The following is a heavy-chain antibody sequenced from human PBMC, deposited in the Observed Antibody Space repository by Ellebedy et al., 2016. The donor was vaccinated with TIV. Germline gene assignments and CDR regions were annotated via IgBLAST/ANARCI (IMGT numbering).Heavy chain of an antibody. Sequence: GESLKISXAASGFTFSDHYMDWVRQAPGKGLEWVGRIRNKANSYITDYAASVKGRFTISRDDSKNSLYLQMNSLKTEDTAVYYCVRVVHYGLDVWGRGTTVTVSS. V-gene: IGHV3-72*01. CDR1: GFTFSDHY. D-gene: IGHD2-21*01. J-gene: IGHJ6*02. CDR2: IRNKANSYIT. CDR3: VRVVHYGLDV.